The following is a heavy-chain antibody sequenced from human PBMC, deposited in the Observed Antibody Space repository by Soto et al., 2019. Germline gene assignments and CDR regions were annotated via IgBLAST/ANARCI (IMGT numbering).Heavy chain of an antibody. CDR2: ISGSGGST. J-gene: IGHJ4*02. D-gene: IGHD6-6*01. CDR1: GFTFSSYA. Sequence: PGGSLRLSCAASGFTFSSYAMSWVRQAPGRGLEWVSAISGSGGSTYYADSVKGRFTISRDNSKNTLYLQMNSLRAEDTAVYYCAKRSKVAARPGAFDYWGQGTLVTVSS. CDR3: AKRSKVAARPGAFDY. V-gene: IGHV3-23*01.